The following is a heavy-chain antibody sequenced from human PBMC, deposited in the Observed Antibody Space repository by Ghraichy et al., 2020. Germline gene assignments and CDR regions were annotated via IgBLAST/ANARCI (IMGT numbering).Heavy chain of an antibody. CDR2: INRSGNT. D-gene: IGHD6-25*01. V-gene: IGHV4-34*01. J-gene: IGHJ6*02. CDR3: ARGRQGRSSGSLWGPETYYYDAMDV. CDR1: GGSFSGYY. Sequence: SQTLSLTCAVYGGSFSGYYWSWIRQPPGKGLEWIGEINRSGNTNYIPSLKSRVTISADTSKNQFSLKVNSVTAADTAVYYCARGRQGRSSGSLWGPETYYYDAMDVWGQGTTVTVSS.